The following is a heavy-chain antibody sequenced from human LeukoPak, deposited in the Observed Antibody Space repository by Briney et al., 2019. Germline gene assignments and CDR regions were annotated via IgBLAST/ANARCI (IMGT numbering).Heavy chain of an antibody. D-gene: IGHD3-3*01. J-gene: IGHJ5*02. Sequence: SETLSLTCTVSGGSISSYYWSWIRQPPGKGLEWIGYIYYSGSTNYNPSLKSRVTISVDTSKNQFSLKLSSVTAADTAVYYCARGGKLRFWTLDPWGQGTLVTVSS. V-gene: IGHV4-59*01. CDR1: GGSISSYY. CDR2: IYYSGST. CDR3: ARGGKLRFWTLDP.